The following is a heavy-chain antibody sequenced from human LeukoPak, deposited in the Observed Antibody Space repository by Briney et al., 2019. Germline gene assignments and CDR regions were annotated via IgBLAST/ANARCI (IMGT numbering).Heavy chain of an antibody. D-gene: IGHD6-13*01. V-gene: IGHV3-11*04. CDR1: GFTFSDYN. J-gene: IGHJ3*02. CDR3: ARDSEQPVMVEGAFDI. CDR2: ISKSGSTK. Sequence: GGSLRLSCAAFGFTFSDYNMRWIRQAPGKGLEWLSYISKSGSTKYYADSVKGRFTISRDNAKNSLYLQMNSLRAEDTAVYYCARDSEQPVMVEGAFDIWGQGTMVTVSS.